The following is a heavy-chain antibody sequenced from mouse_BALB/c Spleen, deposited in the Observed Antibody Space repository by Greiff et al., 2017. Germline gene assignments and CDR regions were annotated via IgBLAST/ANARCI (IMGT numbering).Heavy chain of an antibody. CDR3: ARDVDYYGYGFAY. CDR1: GFTFSSYA. CDR2: ISSGGSYT. Sequence: EVKLMESGGGLVKPGGSLKLSCAASGFTFSSYAMSWVRQSPEKRLEWVAEISSGGSYTYYPDTVTGRFTISRDNAKNTLYLEMSSLRSEDTAMYYCARDVDYYGYGFAYWGQGTLVTVSA. V-gene: IGHV5-9-4*01. D-gene: IGHD1-2*01. J-gene: IGHJ3*01.